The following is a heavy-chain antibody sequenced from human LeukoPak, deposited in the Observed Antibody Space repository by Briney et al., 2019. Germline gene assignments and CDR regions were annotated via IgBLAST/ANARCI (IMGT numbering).Heavy chain of an antibody. CDR1: AFTISTYT. V-gene: IGHV3-21*01. J-gene: IGHJ4*02. Sequence: GGSLRLSCAASAFTISTYTLSWVRQTPGKGLEWVSSISTSGNYIYYADSVKGRFTISRDNAKHSLYLQMNSLRAEDAAVHYCATDLPYSSTRFVFEYWGQGTLVTVSS. CDR2: ISTSGNYI. D-gene: IGHD3-10*02. CDR3: ATDLPYSSTRFVFEY.